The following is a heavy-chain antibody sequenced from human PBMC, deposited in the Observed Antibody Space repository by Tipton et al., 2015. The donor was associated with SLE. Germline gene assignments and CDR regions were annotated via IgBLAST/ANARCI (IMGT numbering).Heavy chain of an antibody. J-gene: IGHJ6*02. D-gene: IGHD3-10*01. V-gene: IGHV4-39*02. CDR3: ASGDVGLFAHHGMDV. Sequence: TLSLTCTVSGASIGSSAFSWGWIRQPPGKGLEWIASLSYSGSTYYNPSLRSRVTIPGDTSKNHFSLRLSSLTAADTAVYYCASGDVGLFAHHGMDVWGQGTTVTVSS. CDR1: GASIGSSAFS. CDR2: LSYSGST.